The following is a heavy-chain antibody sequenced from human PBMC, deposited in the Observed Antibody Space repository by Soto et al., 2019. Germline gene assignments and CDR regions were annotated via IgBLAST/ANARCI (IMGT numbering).Heavy chain of an antibody. D-gene: IGHD3-16*01. J-gene: IGHJ5*02. CDR1: GYTFTSYD. V-gene: IGHV1-8*01. Sequence: QVQLVQSGAEVKKPGASVKVSCKASGYTFTSYDINWVRQATGQGLEWMGWMNPNSGNTGYAQKFQGRVTMTWNTSIRTAYMELSSLRSEDTAVYYCARREIWQNWFDPWGQGTLVTVSS. CDR2: MNPNSGNT. CDR3: ARREIWQNWFDP.